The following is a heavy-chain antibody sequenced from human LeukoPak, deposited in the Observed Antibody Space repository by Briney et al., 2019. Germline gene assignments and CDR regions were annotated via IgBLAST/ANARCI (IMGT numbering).Heavy chain of an antibody. CDR1: GYTFTSYD. V-gene: IGHV1-8*01. D-gene: IGHD2-15*01. J-gene: IGHJ5*02. Sequence: ASVKVSCTASGYTFTSYDINWVRQATGQWLEWMGWMNPNSGNTGYAQKFQGRVTMTRNTSISTAYMELSSLRSEDTAVYYCAREASVAASHWFDPWGQGTLVTVSS. CDR3: AREASVAASHWFDP. CDR2: MNPNSGNT.